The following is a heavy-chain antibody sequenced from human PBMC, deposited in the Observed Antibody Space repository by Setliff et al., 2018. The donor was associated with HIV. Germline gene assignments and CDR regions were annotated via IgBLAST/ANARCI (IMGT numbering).Heavy chain of an antibody. CDR2: IYYSGST. Sequence: PSETLSLTCTVSGGSISSSSYYWGWIRQPPGKGLEWLGTIYYSGSTYYNPSLKSRVTLSVDTSKNRFSLKLSSVTAADTAVYYCARHDSRGPRSAFDLWGRGTMVTVSS. J-gene: IGHJ3*01. V-gene: IGHV4-39*01. CDR3: ARHDSRGPRSAFDL. CDR1: GGSISSSSYY. D-gene: IGHD2-21*01.